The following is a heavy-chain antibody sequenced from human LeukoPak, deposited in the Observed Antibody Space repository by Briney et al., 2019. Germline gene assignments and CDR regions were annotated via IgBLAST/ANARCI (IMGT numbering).Heavy chain of an antibody. CDR1: GGSISSYY. CDR2: IYYSGST. D-gene: IGHD5-18*01. Sequence: SETLSLTCTVSGGSISSYYWSWIRQPPGKGLEWIGYIYYSGSTNYNTSLKSRVTISVDTSKNQFSLKLSSVTAADTAVYYCARHQPWGTAMGPVMDVWGQGTTVTVSS. CDR3: ARHQPWGTAMGPVMDV. J-gene: IGHJ6*02. V-gene: IGHV4-59*08.